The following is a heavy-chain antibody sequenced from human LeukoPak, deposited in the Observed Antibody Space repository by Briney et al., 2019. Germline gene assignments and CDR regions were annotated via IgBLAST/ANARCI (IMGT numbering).Heavy chain of an antibody. J-gene: IGHJ4*02. CDR3: ARGGRIAARPGYIDY. D-gene: IGHD6-6*01. CDR2: ISSSSSYI. V-gene: IGHV3-21*01. CDR1: GFTFSSYS. Sequence: PGGSLRLSCAASGFTFSSYSMNWVRKAPGKGLEWVSSISSSSSYIYYADSVKGRFTISRDNAKNSLYLQMNSLRAEDTAVYYCARGGRIAARPGYIDYWGQGTLVTVSS.